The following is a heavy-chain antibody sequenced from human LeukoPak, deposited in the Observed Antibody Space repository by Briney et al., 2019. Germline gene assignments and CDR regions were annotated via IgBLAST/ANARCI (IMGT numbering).Heavy chain of an antibody. CDR2: IYTSGST. J-gene: IGHJ4*02. D-gene: IGHD6-13*01. CDR3: ARFTKDSSSSSGYYFDY. CDR1: GVSVTSYY. V-gene: IGHV4-4*07. Sequence: SETLSLTCTVSGVSVTSYYWSWLRQPAGKGLEWIGRIYTSGSTSYNPSLRSRHTMSVDTSKNQFSLNLSSVTAADTAVYYCARFTKDSSSSSGYYFDYWGQGTLVTVSS.